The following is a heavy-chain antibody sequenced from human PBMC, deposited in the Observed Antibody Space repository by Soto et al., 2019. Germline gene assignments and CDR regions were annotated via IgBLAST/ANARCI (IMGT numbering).Heavy chain of an antibody. CDR3: ARDCSGGSCYPGMDV. CDR1: GFNFNSYT. J-gene: IGHJ6*02. D-gene: IGHD2-15*01. V-gene: IGHV3-21*01. Sequence: EVQLVESGGGLVKPGGSLRLSCAASGFNFNSYTINWVRQAPGKRLEWLSSISSSGYIFSTDSLRGRFTISRDNAKNSVYLQINSLRAEDTAVYFCARDCSGGSCYPGMDVWGQGTTVTVS. CDR2: ISSSGYI.